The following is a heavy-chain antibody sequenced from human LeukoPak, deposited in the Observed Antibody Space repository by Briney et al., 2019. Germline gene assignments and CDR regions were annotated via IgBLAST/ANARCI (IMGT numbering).Heavy chain of an antibody. CDR3: ASTTVTRRYAFDY. CDR1: GGTFSSYA. CDR2: IIPILGIA. D-gene: IGHD4-17*01. V-gene: IGHV1-69*04. Sequence: SVKVSCKASGGTFSSYAISWVRQAPGQGLEWMGRIIPILGIANYAQKFQGRVTITADKSTSTAYMELSSLRPEDTAVYYCASTTVTRRYAFDYWGQGTLVTVSS. J-gene: IGHJ4*02.